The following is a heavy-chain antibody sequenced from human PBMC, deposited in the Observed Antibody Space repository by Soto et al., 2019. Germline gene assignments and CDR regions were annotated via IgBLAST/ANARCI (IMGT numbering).Heavy chain of an antibody. Sequence: SETLSLTCTVSGVSISSYYWSWIRQPAGKGLEWIGRIYTSENAHYNPSLKSRVTMSLDTSKNHFSLNLSSVTAADTAVYYCATISYVGGTDYWGLGTQVTVSS. CDR2: IYTSENA. V-gene: IGHV4-4*07. J-gene: IGHJ4*02. D-gene: IGHD5-18*01. CDR3: ATISYVGGTDY. CDR1: GVSISSYY.